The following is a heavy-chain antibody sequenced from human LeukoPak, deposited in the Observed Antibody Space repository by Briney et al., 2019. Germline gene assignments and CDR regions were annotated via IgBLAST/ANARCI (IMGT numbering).Heavy chain of an antibody. CDR3: ARAPYYYGSGSDAFDI. CDR1: GFTFSSYS. J-gene: IGHJ3*02. D-gene: IGHD3-10*01. Sequence: GGSLRLSCAASGFTFSSYSMNWVRQAPGKGLEWVANIKQDGSEKYYVDSVKGRFTISRDNAKNSLYLQMNSLRAEDTAVYYCARAPYYYGSGSDAFDIWGQGTMVTVSS. CDR2: IKQDGSEK. V-gene: IGHV3-7*01.